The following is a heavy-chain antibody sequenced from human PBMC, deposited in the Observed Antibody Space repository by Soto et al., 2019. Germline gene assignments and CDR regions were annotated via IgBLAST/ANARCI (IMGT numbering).Heavy chain of an antibody. CDR1: GGSISSGGYY. CDR3: AREGNLGRWIQPLDS. D-gene: IGHD2-2*03. Sequence: TLSLTCTVSGGSISSGGYYWSWIRQHPGKGLEWIGNIHYNGSTKYSPSLKSRVTMSVDTSKNHFSLKLISVTTADTAVYFCAREGNLGRWIQPLDSWGQGTLVT. J-gene: IGHJ4*02. CDR2: IHYNGST. V-gene: IGHV4-31*03.